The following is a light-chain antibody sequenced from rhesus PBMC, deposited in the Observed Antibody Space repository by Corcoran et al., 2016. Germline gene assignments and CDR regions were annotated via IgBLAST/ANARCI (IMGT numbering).Light chain of an antibody. CDR2: YAK. V-gene: IGKV1-32*02. J-gene: IGKJ3*01. Sequence: DIQMSQSPSSLSASVGDRVTITCRASQAVSSYLNWYQQKPGKAPQLLSYYAKSLASGVPSRFSGSGSGTYFTLTISSLQPEDFATYYCQQGNSNPFTFGPGTKVDIK. CDR1: QAVSSY. CDR3: QQGNSNPFT.